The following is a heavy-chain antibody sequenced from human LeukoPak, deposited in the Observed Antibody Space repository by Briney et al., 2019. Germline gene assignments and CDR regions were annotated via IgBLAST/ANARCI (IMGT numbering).Heavy chain of an antibody. Sequence: SETLSLTCAVYGGSFSGYYWSWIRQPPGKGLEWIGEINHSGSTNYNPSLKSRVTISVDTSKNQFSLKLSSVTAADTAVYYCAGVGSVGDTAMSRDYWGQGTLVTVSS. J-gene: IGHJ4*02. CDR3: AGVGSVGDTAMSRDY. CDR1: GGSFSGYY. V-gene: IGHV4-34*01. CDR2: INHSGST. D-gene: IGHD5-18*01.